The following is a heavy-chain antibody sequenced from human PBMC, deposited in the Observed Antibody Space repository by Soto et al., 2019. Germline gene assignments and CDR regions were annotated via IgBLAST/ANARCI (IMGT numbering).Heavy chain of an antibody. CDR3: ARGYYYDSSGYYSNAYYFGY. CDR1: GGTFSSYA. V-gene: IGHV1-69*01. Sequence: QVQLVQSGAEVKKPGSSVKVSCKASGGTFSSYAISWVRQAPGQGLEWMGGIIPIFGTANYAQKFQGRVTITADEATRTAEMGLSRVRSEDTAVYYCARGYYYDSSGYYSNAYYFGYWGQGTLVTVSS. CDR2: IIPIFGTA. D-gene: IGHD3-22*01. J-gene: IGHJ4*02.